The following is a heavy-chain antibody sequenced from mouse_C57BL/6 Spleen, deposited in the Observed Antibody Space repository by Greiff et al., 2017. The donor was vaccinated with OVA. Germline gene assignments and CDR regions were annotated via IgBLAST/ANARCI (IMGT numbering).Heavy chain of an antibody. J-gene: IGHJ4*01. CDR3: ASQIYYGYDGGYYYAMDY. D-gene: IGHD2-2*01. V-gene: IGHV1-64*01. Sequence: QVQLQQPGAELVKPGASVKLSCKASGYTFTSYWMHWVKQRPGQGLEWIGMIHPNSGSTNYNEKFKSKATLTVDKSSSTAYMQLSSLTSEDSAVYYCASQIYYGYDGGYYYAMDYWGQGTSVTVSS. CDR2: IHPNSGST. CDR1: GYTFTSYW.